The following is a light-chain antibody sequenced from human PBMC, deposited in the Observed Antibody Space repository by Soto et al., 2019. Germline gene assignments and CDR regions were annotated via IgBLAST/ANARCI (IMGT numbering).Light chain of an antibody. CDR1: QSVDSN. J-gene: IGKJ4*01. Sequence: EIVMTQSPGTLSVSTGEGATLSCRASQSVDSNLARYQQKPGQAPGRLTYGASTRATGIPDRFRGSGSGTEFHPTISSRKSDDFAVYYLQQYDSWPLTFGGGTKVEIK. CDR3: QQYDSWPLT. CDR2: GAS. V-gene: IGKV3D-15*01.